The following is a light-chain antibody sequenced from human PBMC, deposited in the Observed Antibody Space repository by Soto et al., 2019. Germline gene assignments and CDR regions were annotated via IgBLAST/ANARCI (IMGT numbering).Light chain of an antibody. V-gene: IGKV1-39*01. J-gene: IGKJ1*01. Sequence: DIQMTQSPSSLSASVGDRVTITCRASQSISSYLNWYQQKPGKAPKLLIYAASSLQSGVPSRFSGSGSGTDFTLTIGSLQPEDFATYYCQQSYSTIPTFGQGTKVDIK. CDR2: AAS. CDR1: QSISSY. CDR3: QQSYSTIPT.